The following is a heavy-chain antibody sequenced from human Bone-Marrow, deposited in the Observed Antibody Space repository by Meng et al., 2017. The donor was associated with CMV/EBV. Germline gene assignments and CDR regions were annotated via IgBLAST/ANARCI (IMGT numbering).Heavy chain of an antibody. CDR2: ISAYNGNT. Sequence: ASVKVSCKASGYTFTSYGISWVRQAPGQGLEWMGWISAYNGNTNYAQKLQGRVTMTTDTSTSTAYMELRSLRSDDTAVYYCARDLGYSGYDWEGSRFDPWGQGTLVTVSS. J-gene: IGHJ5*02. CDR1: GYTFTSYG. V-gene: IGHV1-18*01. D-gene: IGHD5-12*01. CDR3: ARDLGYSGYDWEGSRFDP.